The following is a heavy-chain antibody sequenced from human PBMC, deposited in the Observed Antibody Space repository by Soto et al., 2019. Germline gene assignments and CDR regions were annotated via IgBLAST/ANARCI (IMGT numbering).Heavy chain of an antibody. J-gene: IGHJ6*02. CDR1: GFTFSSYA. D-gene: IGHD1-26*01. CDR2: ISYDGSNK. CDR3: ARDGATVPYYYYGMDV. Sequence: WGSLRLSCAASGFTFSSYAVHWVRQAPGKGLEWVAVISYDGSNKYYADSVKGRFTISRDNSKNTLYLQMNSLRAEDTAVYYCARDGATVPYYYYGMDVWGQGTTVTVSS. V-gene: IGHV3-30-3*01.